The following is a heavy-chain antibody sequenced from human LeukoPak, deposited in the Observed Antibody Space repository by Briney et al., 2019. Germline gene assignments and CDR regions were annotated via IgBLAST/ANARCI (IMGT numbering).Heavy chain of an antibody. CDR1: GGSFSGYY. J-gene: IGHJ4*02. Sequence: SETLSLTCAAYGGSFSGYYWSWIRQPPGKGLEWIGEINHSGSTNYNPSLKSRVTISVDTSKNQFSLKLSSVTAADTAVYYCARGRSNRDYWGQGTLVTVSS. CDR3: ARGRSNRDY. V-gene: IGHV4-34*01. D-gene: IGHD3-16*01. CDR2: INHSGST.